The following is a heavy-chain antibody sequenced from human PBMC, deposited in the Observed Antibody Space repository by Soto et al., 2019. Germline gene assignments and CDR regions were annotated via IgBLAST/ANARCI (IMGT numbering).Heavy chain of an antibody. CDR1: GFTFSSYA. D-gene: IGHD3-9*01. J-gene: IGHJ6*02. V-gene: IGHV3-30-3*01. Sequence: QVQLVESGGGVVQPGRSLRLSCAASGFTFSSYAMHWVRQAPGKGLEWVAVISYDGSNKYYADSVKGRFTISRDNSKNTRYLQMNSLRAEDTAVYYCARDRWRNYDILTGYWESQSGGGMDVWGQGTTVTVSS. CDR2: ISYDGSNK. CDR3: ARDRWRNYDILTGYWESQSGGGMDV.